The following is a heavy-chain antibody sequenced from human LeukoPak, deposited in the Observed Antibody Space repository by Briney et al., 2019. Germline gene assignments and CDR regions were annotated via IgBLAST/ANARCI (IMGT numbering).Heavy chain of an antibody. CDR1: GFTFSSYE. V-gene: IGHV3-48*03. Sequence: GGSLRLSCAASGFTFSSYEMNWVRQAPGKGLEWGSYISSSGSTIYYADSVKGRFTISRDNAKNSLYLQMNSLRAEDTAVYYCAELGITRIGGVWGKGTTVTISS. D-gene: IGHD3-10*02. CDR2: ISSSGSTI. J-gene: IGHJ6*04. CDR3: AELGITRIGGV.